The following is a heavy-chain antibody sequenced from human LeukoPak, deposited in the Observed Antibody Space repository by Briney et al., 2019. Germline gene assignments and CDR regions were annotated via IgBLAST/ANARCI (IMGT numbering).Heavy chain of an antibody. CDR2: IYHSGST. Sequence: PSETLSLTCTVSGYSIRSGYYWGWIRQPPGKGLEWIGSIYHSGSTYYNPSLKSRVTISVHTSKNQFSLKLSSVTAADTAVYFCARGPYSYDSSGAFDIWGQGTMVTVSS. CDR1: GYSIRSGYY. D-gene: IGHD3-22*01. J-gene: IGHJ3*02. CDR3: ARGPYSYDSSGAFDI. V-gene: IGHV4-38-2*02.